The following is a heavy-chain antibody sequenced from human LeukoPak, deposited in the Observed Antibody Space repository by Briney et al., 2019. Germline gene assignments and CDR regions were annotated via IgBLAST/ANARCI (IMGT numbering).Heavy chain of an antibody. V-gene: IGHV3-23*01. D-gene: IGHD1-26*01. J-gene: IGHJ5*02. CDR3: AKPIVATNLDWFDP. CDR1: GFTFSSYA. CDR2: ISHSGGST. Sequence: GGSLRLSCAASGFTFSSYAMNWVRQAPAKGLEWVSTISHSGGSTYYADSVKGRFTISRDNSKNTLYLQMSSLRAEDTAVYYCAKPIVATNLDWFDPWGQGTLVTVSS.